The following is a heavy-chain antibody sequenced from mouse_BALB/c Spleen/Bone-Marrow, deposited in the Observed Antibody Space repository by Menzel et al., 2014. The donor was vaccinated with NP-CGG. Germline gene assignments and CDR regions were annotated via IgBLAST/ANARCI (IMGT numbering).Heavy chain of an antibody. J-gene: IGHJ2*01. Sequence: VQLQQSGPELVKPGASVKISCKTSGYTFADYTMHWVRQSHGKSLEWIGSINPNNGGSSCNQKFKAKATLTIDKSSSTPYMELRSLTSGDSAVYYCARAVHFDYWGQGTTLTVSS. CDR3: ARAVHFDY. V-gene: IGHV1-22*01. CDR1: GYTFADYT. CDR2: INPNNGGS.